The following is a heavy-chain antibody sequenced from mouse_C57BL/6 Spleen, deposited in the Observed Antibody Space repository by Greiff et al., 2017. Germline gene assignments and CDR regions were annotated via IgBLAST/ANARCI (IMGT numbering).Heavy chain of an antibody. CDR3: ARWELRGVAY. V-gene: IGHV1-55*01. Sequence: QVQLQQPGAELVKPGASVKMSCKASGYTFTSYWITWVKQRPGQGLEWIGDLYPGIGGTHYNEKFKSTATLTIDTSSSTAYMQLSSLTSEDSAVYYYARWELRGVAYWGQGTLVTFSA. D-gene: IGHD1-1*02. J-gene: IGHJ3*01. CDR1: GYTFTSYW. CDR2: LYPGIGGT.